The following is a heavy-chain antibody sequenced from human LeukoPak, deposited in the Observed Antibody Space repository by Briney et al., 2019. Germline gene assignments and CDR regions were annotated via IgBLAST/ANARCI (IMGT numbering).Heavy chain of an antibody. CDR1: VFTFSNYW. CDR3: ARSGWDPWL. Sequence: GGSLRLSCAASVFTFSNYWMAWVRQAPGRGLEWVARIKPDGSVIYYGYSVKGRFTLSRDNTKNSLYLQMNRLRAEDTAVYYCARSGWDPWLWGQGTLVTVSS. CDR2: IKPDGSVI. V-gene: IGHV3-7*04. D-gene: IGHD1-26*01. J-gene: IGHJ4*02.